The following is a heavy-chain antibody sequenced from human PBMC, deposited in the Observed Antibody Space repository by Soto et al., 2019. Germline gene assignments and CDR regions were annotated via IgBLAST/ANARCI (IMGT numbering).Heavy chain of an antibody. CDR2: MNPNSGNT. CDR1: GYTFTSYD. D-gene: IGHD6-19*01. V-gene: IGHV1-8*01. CDR3: ARLWTXGAQWLAPYYYYYGMDV. Sequence: GASVKVSCKASGYTFTSYDINWVRQATGQGLEWMGWMNPNSGNTGYAQKFQGRVTMTRNTSISTAYMELSSLRSEDTAVYYCARLWTXGAQWLAPYYYYYGMDVWGQGTTVTVSS. J-gene: IGHJ6*02.